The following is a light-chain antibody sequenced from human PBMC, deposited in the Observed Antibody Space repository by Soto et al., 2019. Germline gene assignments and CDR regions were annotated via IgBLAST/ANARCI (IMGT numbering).Light chain of an antibody. CDR3: CSYAGSSIVV. Sequence: QSALTQPASVSGSPGQSITISCTGTSSDVGNYNLVSWYQHHPGKAPKLMIYEGSKRPSGVSNRFSGSKSGNTASLTISGLQAEDEADYYCCSYAGSSIVVFGGGTKLTVL. CDR1: SSDVGNYNL. V-gene: IGLV2-23*01. CDR2: EGS. J-gene: IGLJ2*01.